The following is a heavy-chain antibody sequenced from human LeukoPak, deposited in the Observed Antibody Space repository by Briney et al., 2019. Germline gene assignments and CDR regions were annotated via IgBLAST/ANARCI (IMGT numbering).Heavy chain of an antibody. V-gene: IGHV4-4*07. Sequence: ETLSLTCTVSGGSISSYYWSWIRQPAGKGLEWIGRIYASGSTNYNPSLKSRVTMSVDTSKNQFFLKVSAVIVADTAVYYCARASSSYTYRSLDYWGQGTLVTVSS. CDR3: ARASSSYTYRSLDY. CDR2: IYASGST. CDR1: GGSISSYY. D-gene: IGHD2-2*02. J-gene: IGHJ4*02.